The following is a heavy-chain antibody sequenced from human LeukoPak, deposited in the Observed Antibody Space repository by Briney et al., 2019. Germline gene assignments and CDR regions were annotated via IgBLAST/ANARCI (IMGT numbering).Heavy chain of an antibody. Sequence: GGSLRLSCEASGFTFGSHAMYWVRQAPGEGLEWVAGIFGSGGSQHYADSVKGRFTISRDNSQNTVYLQINSLRAEDTAVYYCGKTTVGYSSGQKPAWPVDYWGQGTLVTVSS. CDR2: IFGSGGSQ. V-gene: IGHV3-23*01. D-gene: IGHD5-18*01. CDR3: GKTTVGYSSGQKPAWPVDY. CDR1: GFTFGSHA. J-gene: IGHJ4*02.